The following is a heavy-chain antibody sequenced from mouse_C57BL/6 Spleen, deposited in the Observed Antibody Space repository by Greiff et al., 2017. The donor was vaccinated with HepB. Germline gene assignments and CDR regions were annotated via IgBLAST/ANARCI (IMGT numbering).Heavy chain of an antibody. V-gene: IGHV5-4*01. CDR1: GFTFSSYA. CDR3: ARSYGLDY. CDR2: ISDGGSYT. J-gene: IGHJ2*01. D-gene: IGHD1-1*01. Sequence: EVQLQESGGGLVKPGGSLKLSCAASGFTFSSYAMSWVRQTPEKRLEWVATISDGGSYTYYPDNVKGRFTISRDNAKNNLYLQMSHLKSEDTAMYYCARSYGLDYWGQGTTLTVSS.